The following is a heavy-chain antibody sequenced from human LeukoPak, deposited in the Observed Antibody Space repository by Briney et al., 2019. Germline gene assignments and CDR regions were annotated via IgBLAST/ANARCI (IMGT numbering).Heavy chain of an antibody. CDR2: INHSGST. CDR3: ATSSGFYYYYGMDV. Sequence: SETLSLTCAVYGGSFSGYYWSWTRQPPGKGLEWIGEINHSGSTNYNPSLKSRVTISVDTSKNQFSLKLSSVTAADTAVYYCATSSGFYYYYGMDVWGQGTTVTVSS. J-gene: IGHJ6*02. CDR1: GGSFSGYY. V-gene: IGHV4-34*01. D-gene: IGHD3-3*01.